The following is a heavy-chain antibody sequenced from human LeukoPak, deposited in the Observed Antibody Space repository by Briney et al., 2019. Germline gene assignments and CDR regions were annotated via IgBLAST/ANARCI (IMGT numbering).Heavy chain of an antibody. V-gene: IGHV3-30*02. Sequence: GGSLRLSCAASGFTFSSYGMHWVRQAPGKGLEWVAFIRYDGSNKYYADSVKGRFTISRDNSKDTLYLQMNSPRAEDTAVYYCAKIGRRYDFWTGYYEEEVDYMDVWGKGTTVTVSS. CDR1: GFTFSSYG. D-gene: IGHD3-3*01. J-gene: IGHJ6*03. CDR3: AKIGRRYDFWTGYYEEEVDYMDV. CDR2: IRYDGSNK.